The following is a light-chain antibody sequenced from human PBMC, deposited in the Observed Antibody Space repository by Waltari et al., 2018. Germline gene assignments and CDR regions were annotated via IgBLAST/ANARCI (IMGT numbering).Light chain of an antibody. CDR1: QSLLQTDEKTY. V-gene: IGKV2D-29*01. J-gene: IGKJ2*01. CDR2: GIS. CDR3: MQSLQRPYT. Sequence: DIWLTQTPLSLSVTPGQAASLSCKSSQSLLQTDEKTYLYWYLQKPGKPPQLLIYGISSRFSGVPDRFSGSGSGTDFTLKISRVEAEDVGIYYCMQSLQRPYTFGQGTKLEIK.